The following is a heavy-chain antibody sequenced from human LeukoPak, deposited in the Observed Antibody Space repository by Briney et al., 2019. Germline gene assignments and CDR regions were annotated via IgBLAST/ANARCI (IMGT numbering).Heavy chain of an antibody. CDR3: VSPYPGIVAPGAEYFQH. D-gene: IGHD6-13*01. J-gene: IGHJ1*01. CDR1: GFTFDDYA. V-gene: IGHV3-9*01. CDR2: ISWNSGGI. Sequence: GGSLRLSCAASGFTFDDYAMHWVRQAPGKGLEWVTGISWNSGGIGYADSVKGRFTISRDNAKNSLYLQMNSLRAEDTAVYYCVSPYPGIVAPGAEYFQHWGQGTLVTVSS.